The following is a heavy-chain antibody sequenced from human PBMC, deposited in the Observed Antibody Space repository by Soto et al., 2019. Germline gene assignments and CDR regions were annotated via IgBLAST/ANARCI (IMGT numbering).Heavy chain of an antibody. V-gene: IGHV1-18*01. Sequence: QVHLVQSGAEVRKPGASVKVSCKGSGYTLTSYGITWVRQAPGQGLEWMGWISAHNGNTNYAQKLQGRVTVTRDTSTSTAYMELRSLGTDDTAVYYCARARYGDYWGQGALVTVSS. CDR1: GYTLTSYG. D-gene: IGHD1-1*01. CDR2: ISAHNGNT. CDR3: ARARYGDY. J-gene: IGHJ4*02.